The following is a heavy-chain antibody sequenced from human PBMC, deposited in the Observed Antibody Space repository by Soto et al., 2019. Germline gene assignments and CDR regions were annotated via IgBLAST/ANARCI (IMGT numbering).Heavy chain of an antibody. Sequence: PGGSLRLSCAASGFTVSSNYMSWVRQAPGKGLEWVSVIYSGGSTYYADSVKGRFTISRHNSKNTLYLQMNSLRAEDTAVYYCARDGWPRRDYYGSGSDAFDIWGQGTMVTVSS. CDR3: ARDGWPRRDYYGSGSDAFDI. D-gene: IGHD3-10*01. J-gene: IGHJ3*02. CDR2: IYSGGST. V-gene: IGHV3-53*04. CDR1: GFTVSSNY.